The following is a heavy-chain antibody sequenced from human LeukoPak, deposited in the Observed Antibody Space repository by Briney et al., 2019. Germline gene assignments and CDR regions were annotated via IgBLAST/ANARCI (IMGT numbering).Heavy chain of an antibody. V-gene: IGHV4-59*12. Sequence: SETLSLTCTVSGGTISSYYWSWIRQPPGKGLEWIGGIYYRGSTYYNPSLKSRVTISLDTSKDQFSLKLSSVTAADTAVYYCASGPSYVDSFDIWGRGTMVTVSS. CDR1: GGTISSYY. J-gene: IGHJ3*02. CDR2: IYYRGST. D-gene: IGHD3-16*01. CDR3: ASGPSYVDSFDI.